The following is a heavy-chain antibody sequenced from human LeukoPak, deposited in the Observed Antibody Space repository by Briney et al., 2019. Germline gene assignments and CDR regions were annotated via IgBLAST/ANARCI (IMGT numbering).Heavy chain of an antibody. CDR3: AGGVCTSTSCSGWYGMDV. CDR1: GFTFSSYS. CDR2: ISGSTT. D-gene: IGHD2-2*01. V-gene: IGHV3-21*01. J-gene: IGHJ6*02. Sequence: PGGSLRLSCAASGFTFSSYSMNWVRQAPGKGLEWVSAISGSTTYYADSVKGRFTTSRDNAKNSLYLQMDSLRAEDAAAYYCAGGVCTSTSCSGWYGMDVWGQGTTVIVSS.